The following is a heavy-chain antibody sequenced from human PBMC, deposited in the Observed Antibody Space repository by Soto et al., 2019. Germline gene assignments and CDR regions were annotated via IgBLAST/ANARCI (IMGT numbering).Heavy chain of an antibody. CDR2: IYYSGST. CDR3: ARDRGEQQLVPFSY. Sequence: SETLSLTCTVSGGSISSYYWSWIRQPPGKGLEWIGYIYYSGSTNYNPSLKSRVTISVDTSKNQFSLKLSSVTAADTAVYYCARDRGEQQLVPFSYWGQGTLVTVSS. J-gene: IGHJ4*02. D-gene: IGHD6-13*01. CDR1: GGSISSYY. V-gene: IGHV4-59*01.